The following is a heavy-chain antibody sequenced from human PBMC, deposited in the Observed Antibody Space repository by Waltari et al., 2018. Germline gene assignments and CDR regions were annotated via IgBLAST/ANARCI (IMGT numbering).Heavy chain of an antibody. J-gene: IGHJ5*02. V-gene: IGHV4-39*07. D-gene: IGHD3-16*01. CDR3: ARDRRVVSNYDYTRGWFDP. Sequence: QLQLQESGPGLVKPSETLSLTCTVSGGSISSSSYYWGWIRQPPGKGLEWIGSIYYSGSTYYNPSRKSRVTISVATSKNQFSLKLSSVTAADTAVYYCARDRRVVSNYDYTRGWFDPWGQGTLVTVSS. CDR2: IYYSGST. CDR1: GGSISSSSYY.